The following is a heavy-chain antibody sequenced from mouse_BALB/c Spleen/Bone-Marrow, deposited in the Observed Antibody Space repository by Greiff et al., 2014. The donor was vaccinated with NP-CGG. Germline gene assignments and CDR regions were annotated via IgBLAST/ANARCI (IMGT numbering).Heavy chain of an antibody. CDR2: IDPANGNT. V-gene: IGHV14-3*02. J-gene: IGHJ2*01. Sequence: EVQLQQSGAELVKPGASVKLSCTASGFNIKDTYMHWVKQRPEQGLEWIGRIDPANGNTKYDPKFQGKATITADTSSNTAYLQLSSLTSEDTAVYYCARFPYDHGGGDYWGQGTTLTVSS. CDR1: GFNIKDTY. D-gene: IGHD2-4*01. CDR3: ARFPYDHGGGDY.